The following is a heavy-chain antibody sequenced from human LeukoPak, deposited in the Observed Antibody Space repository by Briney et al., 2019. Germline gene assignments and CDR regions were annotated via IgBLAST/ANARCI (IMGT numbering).Heavy chain of an antibody. CDR3: AREDRTGPFDI. CDR2: INTNTANP. J-gene: IGHJ3*02. Sequence: VASVKVSCKASGYNFISYGISWVRLVPGQGLEWMGWINTNTANPTYAQDFTGRFVFSLDTSVSTAYLQISGLKADDTAVYYCAREDRTGPFDIWGQGTMVTVSS. CDR1: GYNFISYG. V-gene: IGHV7-4-1*02.